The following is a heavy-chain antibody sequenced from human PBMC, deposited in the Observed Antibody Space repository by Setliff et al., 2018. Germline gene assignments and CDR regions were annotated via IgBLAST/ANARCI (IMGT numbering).Heavy chain of an antibody. CDR3: ARAPLLFGVVIADGMDV. Sequence: ASVKVSCKTSGYPFTNYGLSWVRQAPGQGLEWMGWISGHNGDTKLAQNFQGRVTVTTDTFTSTAYMELRSLRSDDTAVYYCARAPLLFGVVIADGMDVWGQGTTVTVSS. CDR1: GYPFTNYG. D-gene: IGHD3-3*01. CDR2: ISGHNGDT. J-gene: IGHJ6*02. V-gene: IGHV1-18*01.